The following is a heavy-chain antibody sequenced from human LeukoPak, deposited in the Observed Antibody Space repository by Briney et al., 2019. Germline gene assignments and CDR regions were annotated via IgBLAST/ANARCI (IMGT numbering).Heavy chain of an antibody. J-gene: IGHJ4*02. Sequence: SVKVSCKASGGTFSSYAISWVRQAPGQGLEWMGGIIPIFGTANYAQKFQGRVTIAADKSTSTAYMELSSLRSEDTAVYYCARDVSKAGYSSGWYYDYWGQGTLVTVSS. CDR3: ARDVSKAGYSSGWYYDY. D-gene: IGHD6-19*01. CDR2: IIPIFGTA. CDR1: GGTFSSYA. V-gene: IGHV1-69*06.